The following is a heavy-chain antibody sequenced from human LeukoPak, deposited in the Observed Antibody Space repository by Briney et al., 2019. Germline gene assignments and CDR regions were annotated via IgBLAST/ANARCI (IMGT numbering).Heavy chain of an antibody. CDR2: ISGSGGST. V-gene: IGHV3-23*01. CDR3: AKDRRGAAAVNDAFDI. Sequence: PGGSLRLSCAASGFTFSSYAMSWVRQAPGKGLEWVSAISGSGGSTYYADSVKGRFTISRDNSKNTLYLQMNSLRAEDTAVYYCAKDRRGAAAVNDAFDIWGQGTMVTVSS. J-gene: IGHJ3*02. CDR1: GFTFSSYA. D-gene: IGHD6-13*01.